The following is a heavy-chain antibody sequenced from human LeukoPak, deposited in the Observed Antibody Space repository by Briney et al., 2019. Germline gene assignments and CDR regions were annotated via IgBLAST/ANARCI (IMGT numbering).Heavy chain of an antibody. D-gene: IGHD3-9*01. CDR1: GYTFTGYY. V-gene: IGHV1-69*05. Sequence: VASVKVSCKTSGYTFTGYYIHWVRQAPGQGLEWMGRIIPIFGTANYAQKFQGRVTITTDESTSTAYMELSSLRSEDTAVYYCARAEEHYDILTGSLTKYYFDYWGQGTLVTVSS. CDR2: IIPIFGTA. CDR3: ARAEEHYDILTGSLTKYYFDY. J-gene: IGHJ4*02.